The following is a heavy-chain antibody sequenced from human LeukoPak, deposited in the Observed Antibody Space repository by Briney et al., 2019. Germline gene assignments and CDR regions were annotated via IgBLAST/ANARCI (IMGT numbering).Heavy chain of an antibody. V-gene: IGHV3-74*01. CDR1: GFTFSSYW. Sequence: GGSLRLSCAASGFTFSSYWMHWVRQAPGKGLVWVSRINSDGSSTSYADSVKGRFTISRDNSKNTLYLQMNSLRAEDTAIYYCATPPTVTRNYWGQGTLVTVSS. J-gene: IGHJ4*02. D-gene: IGHD4-17*01. CDR2: INSDGSST. CDR3: ATPPTVTRNY.